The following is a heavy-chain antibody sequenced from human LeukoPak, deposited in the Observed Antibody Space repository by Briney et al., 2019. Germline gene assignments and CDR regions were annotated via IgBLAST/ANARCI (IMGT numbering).Heavy chain of an antibody. J-gene: IGHJ5*02. D-gene: IGHD6-6*01. CDR3: ARSFLKQLAHNWFDP. V-gene: IGHV4-59*08. CDR1: GGSISSYY. CDR2: IYYSGST. Sequence: KSSETLSLTCTVSGGSISSYYWSWIRQPPGKGREWIGCIYYSGSTNYNTSLKSRVTISVDTSKNQFSLKLSSVTAADTAVYYCARSFLKQLAHNWFDPWGQGTLVTVSS.